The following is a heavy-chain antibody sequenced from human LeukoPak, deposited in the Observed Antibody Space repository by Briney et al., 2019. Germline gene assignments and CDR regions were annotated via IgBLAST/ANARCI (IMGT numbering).Heavy chain of an antibody. CDR2: IIPILGIA. D-gene: IGHD3-9*01. V-gene: IGHV1-69*04. CDR1: GGTFSSYA. CDR3: ASLYYDILTGYTY. J-gene: IGHJ4*02. Sequence: GASVKVSCKASGGTFSSYAISWVRQAPGQGLEWMGRIIPILGIANYAQKFQGRVTITADKSTSTAYMELSSLRPEDTAVYYCASLYYDILTGYTYWGQGTLVTVSS.